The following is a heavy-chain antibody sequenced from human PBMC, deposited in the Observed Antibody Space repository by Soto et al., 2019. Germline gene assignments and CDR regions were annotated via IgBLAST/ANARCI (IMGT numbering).Heavy chain of an antibody. V-gene: IGHV1-8*01. CDR1: GYTFTSYD. J-gene: IGHJ4*02. D-gene: IGHD3-3*01. CDR2: MNPNSGNT. CDR3: ARRGHTQSRFLEWLLYPNFFDY. Sequence: GASVQVSCKASGYTFTSYDINWVRQATGQGLEWMGWMNPNSGNTGYAQKFQGRVTMTRNTSISTAYMELSSLRSEDTAVYYCARRGHTQSRFLEWLLYPNFFDYWGQGTLVTV.